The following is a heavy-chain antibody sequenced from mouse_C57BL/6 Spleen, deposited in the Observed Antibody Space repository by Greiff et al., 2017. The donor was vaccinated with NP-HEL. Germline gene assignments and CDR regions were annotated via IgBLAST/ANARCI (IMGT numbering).Heavy chain of an antibody. D-gene: IGHD1-1*01. V-gene: IGHV1-64*01. CDR2: IHPNSGST. CDR3: ARMDYYGSSDAMDY. CDR1: GYTFTSYW. Sequence: QVQLQQPGAELVKPGASVKLSCKASGYTFTSYWMHWVKQRPGQGLEWIGMIHPNSGSTNYNEKFKSKATLTVDKSSSTAYMQLSSLTSEDSAVEYCARMDYYGSSDAMDYWGQGTSVTVSS. J-gene: IGHJ4*01.